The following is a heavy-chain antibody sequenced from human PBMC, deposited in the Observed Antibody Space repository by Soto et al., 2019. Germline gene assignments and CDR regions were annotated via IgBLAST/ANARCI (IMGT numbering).Heavy chain of an antibody. D-gene: IGHD5-12*01. J-gene: IGHJ4*02. CDR3: AAVDIGDY. V-gene: IGHV1-3*01. CDR1: GYTFTSYA. Sequence: ASVKVSCKTSGYTFTSYAIHWVRQVPGQRLEWMGWVYGDNGNTKYLEKFQGRVTFTRDTSASTAYMELSNLRSEDTALYYCAAVDIGDYWGQGTLVT. CDR2: VYGDNGNT.